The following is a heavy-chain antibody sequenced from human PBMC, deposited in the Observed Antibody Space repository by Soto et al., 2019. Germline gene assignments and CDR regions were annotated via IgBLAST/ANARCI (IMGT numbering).Heavy chain of an antibody. Sequence: EVQLVESGGGLVQPGGSLRLSCAASGFTFSSYWMHWVRQAPGKGLVWVSRINSDGSSTSYADSVKGRFTISRDNAKNTLYLQMNSLRAEDTAVYYCARAGNGAAGTRQSIAVAESRLGFDYWGQGTLVTVSS. CDR1: GFTFSSYW. V-gene: IGHV3-74*01. CDR2: INSDGSST. CDR3: ARAGNGAAGTRQSIAVAESRLGFDY. J-gene: IGHJ4*02. D-gene: IGHD6-19*01.